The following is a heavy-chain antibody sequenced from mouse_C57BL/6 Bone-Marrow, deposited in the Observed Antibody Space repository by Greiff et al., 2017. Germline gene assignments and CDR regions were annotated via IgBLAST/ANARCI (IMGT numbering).Heavy chain of an antibody. CDR1: GFTFSSYA. D-gene: IGHD1-1*02. V-gene: IGHV5-9-1*02. Sequence: EVMLVESGEGLVKPGGSLKLSCAASGFTFSSYAMSWVRQTPEKRLEWVAYISSGGDYIYYADTVKGRFTISRDDARNTLYLQMSSLKSEDAAMYYCTRDGVLFVDYWGQGTTLTVSS. CDR2: ISSGGDYI. J-gene: IGHJ2*01. CDR3: TRDGVLFVDY.